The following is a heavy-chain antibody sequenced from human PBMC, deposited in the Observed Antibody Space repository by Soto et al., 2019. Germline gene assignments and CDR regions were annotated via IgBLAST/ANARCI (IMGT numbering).Heavy chain of an antibody. D-gene: IGHD2-8*01. V-gene: IGHV1-18*01. J-gene: IGHJ4*02. Sequence: QVQLVQSEAEVREPGASVKVSCKASGYIFINYGISWMRQAPGQGLEWMGWISPYNSNTHYAQNLLGRVTVTRDTSTGTAYMELRSLRSDDTAVYYCARTGGDCTQSVCYDYWGQGTLVTVSS. CDR3: ARTGGDCTQSVCYDY. CDR2: ISPYNSNT. CDR1: GYIFINYG.